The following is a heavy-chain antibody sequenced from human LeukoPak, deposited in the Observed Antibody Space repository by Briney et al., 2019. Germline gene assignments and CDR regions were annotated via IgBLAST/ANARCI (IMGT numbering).Heavy chain of an antibody. CDR3: ARESSVRGVINAFDI. CDR1: GFTFSDYW. CDR2: ISSDGSRV. Sequence: PGGSLTLSCAASGFTFSDYWMHWVRQAPGKGLVWVSRISSDGSRVTYADSVKGRFTISRDNAKNSLYLQMNSLRAEDTAVYYCARESSVRGVINAFDIWGQGTMVTVSS. J-gene: IGHJ3*02. V-gene: IGHV3-74*01. D-gene: IGHD3-10*01.